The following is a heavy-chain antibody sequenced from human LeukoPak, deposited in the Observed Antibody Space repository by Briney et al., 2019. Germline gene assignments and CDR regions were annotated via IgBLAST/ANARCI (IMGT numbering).Heavy chain of an antibody. CDR2: IYPGDSDT. V-gene: IGHV5-51*01. J-gene: IGHJ3*02. CDR3: AKHERRGYYYGSAFDT. D-gene: IGHD2/OR15-2a*01. CDR1: GYRFTNYW. Sequence: GESLKISCKGSGYRFTNYWIDRVRQMPGKGLEWMVTIYPGDSDTKYSPSFQGHVTISADRSSTTAYLQWNSLTASDTAMYYCAKHERRGYYYGSAFDTWGQGTMVTVSS.